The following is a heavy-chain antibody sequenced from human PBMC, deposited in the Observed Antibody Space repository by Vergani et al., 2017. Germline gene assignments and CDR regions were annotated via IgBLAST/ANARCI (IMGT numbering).Heavy chain of an antibody. CDR2: IYYSGST. V-gene: IGHV4-39*01. J-gene: IGHJ3*02. CDR3: ARLGAFDI. D-gene: IGHD3-3*01. CDR1: GGSITSSSYY. Sequence: LQVQESGPGLVKPSDTLSLTCTVSGGSITSSSYYWGWIRQPPGKGLEWIGSIYYSGSTYYNPSPKSRVTISVDTSKNQFSLKLSSVTAADTAVYYCARLGAFDIWGQGTMVTVSS.